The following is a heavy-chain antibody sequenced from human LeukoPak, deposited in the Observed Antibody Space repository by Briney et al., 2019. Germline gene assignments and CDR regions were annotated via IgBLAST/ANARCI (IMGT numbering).Heavy chain of an antibody. CDR2: INPSGGST. Sequence: GASVKVSCKASGYTFTSYYMHWVRQAPGQGLEWMGIINPSGGSTSYAQKFQGRVTMTRDTSTSTVYMELSSLRSEDTAVYYCARDRTQYRYYYGSGRFDPWGQGTLVTVSS. CDR3: ARDRTQYRYYYGSGRFDP. D-gene: IGHD3-10*01. J-gene: IGHJ5*02. V-gene: IGHV1-46*01. CDR1: GYTFTSYY.